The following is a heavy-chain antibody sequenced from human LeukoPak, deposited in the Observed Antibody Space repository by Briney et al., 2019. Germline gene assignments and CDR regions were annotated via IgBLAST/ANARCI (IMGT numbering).Heavy chain of an antibody. CDR1: GGSISSYY. CDR2: IYYSGST. J-gene: IGHJ4*02. CDR3: ARVPYYDFWSGYNYFDY. V-gene: IGHV4-59*01. Sequence: SKTLSLTCTVSGGSISSYYWSWIRQPPGKGLEWIGYIYYSGSTNYNPSLKSRVTISVDTSKNQFSLKLSSVTAADTAVYYCARVPYYDFWSGYNYFDYWGQGTLVTVSS. D-gene: IGHD3-3*01.